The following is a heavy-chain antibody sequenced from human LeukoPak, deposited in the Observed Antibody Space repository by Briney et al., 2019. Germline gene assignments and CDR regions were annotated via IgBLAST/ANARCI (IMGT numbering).Heavy chain of an antibody. J-gene: IGHJ3*01. D-gene: IGHD6-13*01. CDR2: INHSGRT. V-gene: IGHV4-34*01. CDR1: GGSFCGYY. Sequence: PSETLSLTCAVYGGSFCGYYWSWIPQPPGKGLEWIGEINHSGRTNYNPSLKSRVTISVDTSKNQFSLNLSSVTAADMAVYYCATPSYSSSWGTIDVWGQGTMVTVSS. CDR3: ATPSYSSSWGTIDV.